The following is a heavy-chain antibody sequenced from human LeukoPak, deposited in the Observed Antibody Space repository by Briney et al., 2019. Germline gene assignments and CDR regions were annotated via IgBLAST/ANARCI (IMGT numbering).Heavy chain of an antibody. CDR2: ISAYNGNA. CDR3: ARTKTTPKVMVRGVIIIYNWFDP. Sequence: GASVKVSCKASGYTFTSYGISWVRQAPGQGLEWMGWISAYNGNANYAQKLQGRVTMTTDTSTSTAYMELRSLRSDDTAVYYCARTKTTPKVMVRGVIIIYNWFDPWGQGTLVTVSS. J-gene: IGHJ5*02. D-gene: IGHD3-10*01. V-gene: IGHV1-18*01. CDR1: GYTFTSYG.